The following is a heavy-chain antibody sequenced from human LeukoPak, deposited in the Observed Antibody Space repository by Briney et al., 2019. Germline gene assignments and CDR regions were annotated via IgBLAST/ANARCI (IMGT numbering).Heavy chain of an antibody. CDR3: AREAEALDN. J-gene: IGHJ4*02. D-gene: IGHD6-19*01. V-gene: IGHV3-33*08. CDR2: IWYGGSNK. CDR1: GFTFSSYG. Sequence: GGSLRLSCAASGFTFSSYGMHWVRQAPGKGLEWVAVIWYGGSNKYYADSVKGRFTISRDNSKDTLYLQMNSLRAEDTAVYYCAREAEALDNWGQGTLVTVSS.